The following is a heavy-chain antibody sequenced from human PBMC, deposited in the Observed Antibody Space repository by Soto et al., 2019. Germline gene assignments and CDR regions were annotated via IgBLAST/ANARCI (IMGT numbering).Heavy chain of an antibody. CDR2: IDWNDDK. J-gene: IGHJ1*01. CDR1: GFSLSTDGMC. Sequence: SGPTLVNPTQTLTLTCTISGFSLSTDGMCVSWIRQPPGKALEWPARIDWNDDKYYSTSLKTRLTISKDTSKNQAVLTMTKLDPADTATYYCARVWWFGEKEYFQNWGQGTPVTSPQ. CDR3: ARVWWFGEKEYFQN. V-gene: IGHV2-70*11. D-gene: IGHD2-21*01.